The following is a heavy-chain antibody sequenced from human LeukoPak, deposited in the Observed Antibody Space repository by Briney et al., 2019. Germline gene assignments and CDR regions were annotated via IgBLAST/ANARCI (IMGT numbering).Heavy chain of an antibody. CDR3: ARGRARYYYDSSGYYAFDY. CDR2: INHSGST. D-gene: IGHD3-22*01. CDR1: GGSFSGYY. V-gene: IGHV4-34*01. Sequence: KPSETLSLTCAVYGGSFSGYYWSWIRQPPGKGLEWIGEINHSGSTNYNPSLKSRVTISVDTSKNQFSLKLSSVTAADTAVYYCARGRARYYYDSSGYYAFDYWGQGTLVTVSS. J-gene: IGHJ4*02.